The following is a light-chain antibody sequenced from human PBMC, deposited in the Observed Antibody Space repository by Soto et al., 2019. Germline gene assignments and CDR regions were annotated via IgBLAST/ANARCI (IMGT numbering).Light chain of an antibody. V-gene: IGLV1-51*02. CDR1: SSNIGKNY. CDR2: EDN. CDR3: GTWDSSLSVFV. J-gene: IGLJ1*01. Sequence: QSVLTQPPSVSAAPGQTVTFSCSGSSSNIGKNYVSWYQQVPGTAPKLLIYEDNKRRSGIPDRFSGSKSGTSATLGITGLQTGDEADYYCGTWDSSLSVFVFGTGTQLTVL.